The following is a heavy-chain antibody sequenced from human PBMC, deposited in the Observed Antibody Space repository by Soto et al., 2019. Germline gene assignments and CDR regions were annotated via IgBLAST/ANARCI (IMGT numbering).Heavy chain of an antibody. J-gene: IGHJ6*02. CDR1: GDSVSSNSAA. CDR2: TYYRSKWYN. D-gene: IGHD6-19*01. Sequence: SQTLSLTCAISGDSVSSNSAAWNWIRQSPSRSLEWLGRTYYRSKWYNDYAVSVKSRITINPDTSKNQFSLQLNSVTPEDIAVYYCSREDSSGWYYYYYGMDVWGQGTTVTVSS. CDR3: SREDSSGWYYYYYGMDV. V-gene: IGHV6-1*01.